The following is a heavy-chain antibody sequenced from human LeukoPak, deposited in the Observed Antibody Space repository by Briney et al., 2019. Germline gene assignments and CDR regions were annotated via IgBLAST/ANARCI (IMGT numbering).Heavy chain of an antibody. CDR2: ITGSGGST. J-gene: IGHJ6*03. CDR3: ARDSPEGFYYYMDV. CDR1: GFTFSSYG. V-gene: IGHV3-23*01. Sequence: GGSLRLSCAASGFTFSSYGMSWVRQAPGKGLEWVSSITGSGGSTYYADSVKGRCTISRDNSKNTLYLQMNSLRAEDTAVYYCARDSPEGFYYYMDVWGKGTTVTVSS.